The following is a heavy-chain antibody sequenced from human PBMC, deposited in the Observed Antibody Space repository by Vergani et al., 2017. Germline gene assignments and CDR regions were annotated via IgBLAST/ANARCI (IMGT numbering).Heavy chain of an antibody. Sequence: QVQLQESGPGLVKPSETLSLTCTVSGGSISSYYWSWIRQPPGKGLEWIGYIYTSGSTNYTPALKSRVTISVDTSKNQFALKLSSVTAADTAVYYCASLYCSSTSCYPDYYFDYWGQGTLVTVSS. V-gene: IGHV4-4*09. J-gene: IGHJ4*02. D-gene: IGHD2-2*01. CDR1: GGSISSYY. CDR2: IYTSGST. CDR3: ASLYCSSTSCYPDYYFDY.